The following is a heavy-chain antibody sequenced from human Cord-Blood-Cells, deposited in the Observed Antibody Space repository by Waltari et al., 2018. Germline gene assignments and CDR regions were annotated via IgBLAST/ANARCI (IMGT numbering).Heavy chain of an antibody. CDR2: ISSSSSYI. J-gene: IGHJ4*02. Sequence: EVQLVESGGGLVKPGGSLRLSCAASGFTFSSYSMHWVRQAPGKGLEGVSSISSSSSYIYYADSVKGRFTSSRDNAKNSLYLQMNSLRAEDTAVYYCARDGGNSDYWGQGTLVTVSS. D-gene: IGHD2-21*02. CDR1: GFTFSSYS. CDR3: ARDGGNSDY. V-gene: IGHV3-21*01.